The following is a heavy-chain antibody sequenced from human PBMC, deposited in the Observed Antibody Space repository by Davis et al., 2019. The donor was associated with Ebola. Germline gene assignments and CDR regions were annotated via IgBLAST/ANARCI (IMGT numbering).Heavy chain of an antibody. J-gene: IGHJ4*02. CDR3: TSSSSGLDYY. CDR1: GFTFGDYA. V-gene: IGHV3-49*03. Sequence: PAGSLTLSCTASGFTFGDYAMSWFRQAPGKGLEWVGFIRSKAYGGTTEYAASVKGRFTISRDDSKSIAYLQMNSLKTEDTAVYYCTSSSSGLDYYWGQGTLVTVSS. D-gene: IGHD6-6*01. CDR2: IRSKAYGGTT.